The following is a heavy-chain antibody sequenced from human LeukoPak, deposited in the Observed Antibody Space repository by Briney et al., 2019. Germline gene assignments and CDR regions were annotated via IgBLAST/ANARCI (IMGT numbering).Heavy chain of an antibody. V-gene: IGHV4-34*01. Sequence: SETLSLTCAVYGGSFSDYYWNWIRQPPGKGLEWIGQINHSGSTNYNSSLKSRVTMSVDTSKNQFSLKLSSVTAADTAVYYCARIQRVMAAPDYWGQGTLVTVSS. CDR2: INHSGST. CDR3: ARIQRVMAAPDY. J-gene: IGHJ4*02. CDR1: GGSFSDYY. D-gene: IGHD6-13*01.